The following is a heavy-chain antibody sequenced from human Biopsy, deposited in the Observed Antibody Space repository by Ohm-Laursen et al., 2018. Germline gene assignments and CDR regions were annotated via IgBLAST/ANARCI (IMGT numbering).Heavy chain of an antibody. D-gene: IGHD2-2*01. CDR3: ARMPHFDY. J-gene: IGHJ4*02. V-gene: IGHV3-23*01. CDR2: ITTDSGRI. Sequence: SLRLSCTASGFTLSDGMTWVRQAPGKGLEWVSSITTDSGRIFYADSVRGRFTISRDNSKNTLYLQMNSLRAADTAVYYCARMPHFDYWGQGILVTVSS. CDR1: GFTLSDG.